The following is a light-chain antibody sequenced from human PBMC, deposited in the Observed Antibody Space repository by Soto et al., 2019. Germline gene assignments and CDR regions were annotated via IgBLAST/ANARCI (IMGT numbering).Light chain of an antibody. CDR1: QSSSRW. V-gene: IGKV1-5*01. CDR3: QQYNDYFTLT. CDR2: DAS. Sequence: DIQMTQSPSTMYASVGDRVTITCRASQSSSRWLAWYQQNPWKAPKVLKFDASTLESGVPSRFSCSVSGTAFTLTISSLQPDDFATYYCQQYNDYFTLTLGQGTKVAIK. J-gene: IGKJ1*01.